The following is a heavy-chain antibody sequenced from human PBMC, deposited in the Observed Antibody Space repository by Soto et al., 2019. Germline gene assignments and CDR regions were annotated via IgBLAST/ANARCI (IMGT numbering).Heavy chain of an antibody. CDR2: IKSKTDGGTT. CDR3: TTDPYGYYDFWSGYYLDY. D-gene: IGHD3-3*01. Sequence: ASETLSLTCAVSGGSFGSSAYYWGWIRQAPGKGLEWIGSIKSKTDGGTTDYAAPVKGRFTISRDDSKNTLYLQMNSLKTEDTAVYYCTTDPYGYYDFWSGYYLDYWGQGTLVTVSS. V-gene: IGHV3-15*01. CDR1: GGSFGSSAYY. J-gene: IGHJ4*02.